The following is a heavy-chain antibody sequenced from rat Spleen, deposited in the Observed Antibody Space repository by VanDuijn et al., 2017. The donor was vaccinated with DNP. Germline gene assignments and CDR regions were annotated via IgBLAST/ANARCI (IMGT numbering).Heavy chain of an antibody. Sequence: EVQLVESGGGLVQPGRSMKLSCAASGFTFSDYYMAWVRQAPTKGLELVAYISYAGGSTNYGDSVKGRFTISRDIAKSTLYLQMNSLRSEDMATYYCARPHSNNYGGFAYWGQGTLVTVSS. D-gene: IGHD1-10*01. CDR3: ARPHSNNYGGFAY. CDR2: ISYAGGST. CDR1: GFTFSDYY. J-gene: IGHJ3*01. V-gene: IGHV5-22*01.